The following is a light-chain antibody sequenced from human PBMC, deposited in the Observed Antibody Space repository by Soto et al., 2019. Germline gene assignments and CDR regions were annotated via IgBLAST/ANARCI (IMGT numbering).Light chain of an antibody. CDR2: DAS. V-gene: IGKV3D-20*01. J-gene: IGKJ1*01. CDR3: QQYGKSPLT. Sequence: EIVLTQSPATLSLSPGERATLSCGARQSVSSNYLAWYQQKPGLAPRLLIYDASSRATGIPDRFSGSGSGTDFTLTISRLEPEDFAVYYCQQYGKSPLTFGQGTKVEIK. CDR1: QSVSSNY.